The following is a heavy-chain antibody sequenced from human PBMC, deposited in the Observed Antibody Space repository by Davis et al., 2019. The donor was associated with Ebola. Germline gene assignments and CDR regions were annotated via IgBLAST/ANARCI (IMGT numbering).Heavy chain of an antibody. V-gene: IGHV4-38-2*02. CDR3: AREVRVVVITAYYFDY. Sequence: PSETLSLTCTVSGYSISSGYYWGWIRQSPGKGLEWIGNIYHSGSTYYNPSLKSRVAISVDTSKNQFSLKLSSVTAADTAVYYCAREVRVVVITAYYFDYWGQGNLVTISS. CDR2: IYHSGST. CDR1: GYSISSGYY. D-gene: IGHD3-22*01. J-gene: IGHJ4*02.